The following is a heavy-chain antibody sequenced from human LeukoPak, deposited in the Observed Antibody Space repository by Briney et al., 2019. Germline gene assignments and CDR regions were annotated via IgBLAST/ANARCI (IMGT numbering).Heavy chain of an antibody. D-gene: IGHD4-17*01. CDR2: ISSSGTTI. CDR3: ARRTVTRDWYFDL. CDR1: GFTFSDYY. Sequence: GGSLRLSCAASGFTFSDYYMSWIRQAPGEGLEWVSYISSSGTTIYYADSVKGRFTISRDNAKNSLYLQMNSLRAEHTAVYYCARRTVTRDWYFDLWGRGTLVTVSS. J-gene: IGHJ2*01. V-gene: IGHV3-11*01.